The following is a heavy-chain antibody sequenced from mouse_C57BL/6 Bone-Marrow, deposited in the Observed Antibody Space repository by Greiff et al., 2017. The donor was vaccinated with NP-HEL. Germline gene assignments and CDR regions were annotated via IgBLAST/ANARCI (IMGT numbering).Heavy chain of an antibody. V-gene: IGHV1-50*01. CDR3: ARNLDYGSSYGYWYFDV. CDR1: GYTFTSYW. CDR2: IDPSDSYT. D-gene: IGHD1-1*01. Sequence: QVQLQQPGAELVKPGASVKLSCKASGYTFTSYWMQWVKQRPGQGLEWIGEIDPSDSYTNYNQKFQGKATLTVAPSSSTAYMQLSSLTSEDSAVYYCARNLDYGSSYGYWYFDVWGTGTTVTVSS. J-gene: IGHJ1*03.